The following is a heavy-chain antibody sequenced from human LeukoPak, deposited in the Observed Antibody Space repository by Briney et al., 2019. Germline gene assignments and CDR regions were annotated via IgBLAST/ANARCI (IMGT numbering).Heavy chain of an antibody. V-gene: IGHV3-23*01. CDR3: AREFGLITSH. Sequence: PAGSLTLSCAASGFTFSSYAMSWVRQAPGKGLEWVSSISDNGRSTYSAGSVKGRFTISRDNSKNTLYLQMNSLRAEDTAVYYCAREFGLITSHWGQDTLFTVSS. CDR1: GFTFSSYA. J-gene: IGHJ1*01. CDR2: ISDNGRST. D-gene: IGHD3/OR15-3a*01.